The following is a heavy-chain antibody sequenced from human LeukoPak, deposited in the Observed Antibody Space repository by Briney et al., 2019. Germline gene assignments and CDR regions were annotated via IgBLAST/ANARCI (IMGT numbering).Heavy chain of an antibody. V-gene: IGHV3-23*01. J-gene: IGHJ6*03. D-gene: IGHD5-18*01. CDR3: AKGGGYSFCYHYFYYMDV. Sequence: GCSLRLSCAASRFTFYHYDLNWVLQAPGPGQGAVSTFSGSGGSKHYAQSVKDRFIHYRDNYKQLLVLQLNSLRAEDTAVYYCAKGGGYSFCYHYFYYMDVWGKGTSVTVSS. CDR2: FSGSGGSK. CDR1: RFTFYHYD.